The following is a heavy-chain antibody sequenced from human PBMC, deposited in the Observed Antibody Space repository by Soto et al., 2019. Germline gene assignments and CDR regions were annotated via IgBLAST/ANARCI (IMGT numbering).Heavy chain of an antibody. CDR3: AGGNDYAKIGY. J-gene: IGHJ4*02. CDR1: GDSITSRASS. CDR2: NSYSEST. V-gene: IGHV4-31*03. Sequence: PSETLSLTCTLSGDSITSRASSCTWIRQFPGKGLEWIGYNSYSESTDYNPSLKSRVTISADTSKNQFSLKLSSVTAADTAVYYCAGGNDYAKIGYWGQGAQVTVSS. D-gene: IGHD4-17*01.